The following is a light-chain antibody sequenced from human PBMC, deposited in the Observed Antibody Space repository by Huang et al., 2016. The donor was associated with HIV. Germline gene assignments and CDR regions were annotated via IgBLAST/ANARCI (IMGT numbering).Light chain of an antibody. J-gene: IGKJ2*01. CDR1: QSVTGY. CDR3: QQYNNWPPYT. V-gene: IGKV3-15*01. Sequence: EIVMTQSLATLSVSPGESATLSCRASQSVTGYLDWYQQKPGHAPRVLIYGASTRATDIPARFSVSGTGTEFTLAVSILQSEDFAVYYCQQYNNWPPYTFGQGTKLEIK. CDR2: GAS.